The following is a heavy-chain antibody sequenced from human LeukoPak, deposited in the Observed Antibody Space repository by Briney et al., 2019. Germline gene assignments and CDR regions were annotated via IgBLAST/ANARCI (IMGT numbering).Heavy chain of an antibody. CDR1: GGTFSSYA. V-gene: IGHV1-69*04. CDR2: IIPILGIA. J-gene: IGHJ2*01. D-gene: IGHD6-13*01. Sequence: SVKVSCKASGGTFSSYAISWVRQAPGQGLEWMGRIIPILGIANYAQKFQGRVTIIADESTSTAYMELSSLRSEDTAVYYCARDCIAAAGTGPWYFDLWGRGTLVTVSS. CDR3: ARDCIAAAGTGPWYFDL.